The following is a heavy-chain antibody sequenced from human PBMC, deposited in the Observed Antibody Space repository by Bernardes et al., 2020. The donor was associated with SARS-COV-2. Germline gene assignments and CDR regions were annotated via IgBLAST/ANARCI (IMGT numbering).Heavy chain of an antibody. V-gene: IGHV4-34*01. J-gene: IGHJ4*02. CDR3: ARGAWYRSGWYVY. Sequence: SETLSPSCAVYGWSFTSYYWIWSRTPPGKGLEWIGEINHGGPTNYNPSLKSRVTISLDTSKNQFSLKLSSVTAADTAVYYCARGAWYRSGWYVYWGQATLVTVSS. CDR2: INHGGPT. D-gene: IGHD6-13*01. CDR1: GWSFTSYY.